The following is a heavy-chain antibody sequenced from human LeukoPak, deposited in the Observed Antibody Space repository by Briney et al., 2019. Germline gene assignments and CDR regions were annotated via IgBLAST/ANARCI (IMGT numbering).Heavy chain of an antibody. V-gene: IGHV1-69*13. CDR2: IIPIFGTA. Sequence: SVKVSCKASGGTFSSYAISWVRQAPGQGLQWMGGIIPIFGTANYAQKFQGRVTITADESTSTAYMELSSLRSEDTAVYYCARGQLWLRFGSGPGDYWGQGTLVTVSS. D-gene: IGHD5-18*01. J-gene: IGHJ4*02. CDR3: ARGQLWLRFGSGPGDY. CDR1: GGTFSSYA.